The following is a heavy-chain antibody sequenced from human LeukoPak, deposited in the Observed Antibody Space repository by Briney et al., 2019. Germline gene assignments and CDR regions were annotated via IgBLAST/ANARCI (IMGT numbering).Heavy chain of an antibody. Sequence: GGSLRLSCAASGFTFSSYAMSWVRQAPGKGLEWVSAISGSGGSTYYADSVKGRFTISRDNSKNTLYLQMNSLRAEDTAVYYCSKQFGEPWSPFDYWGQGTLVTVSS. D-gene: IGHD3-10*01. CDR1: GFTFSSYA. CDR2: ISGSGGST. V-gene: IGHV3-23*01. J-gene: IGHJ4*02. CDR3: SKQFGEPWSPFDY.